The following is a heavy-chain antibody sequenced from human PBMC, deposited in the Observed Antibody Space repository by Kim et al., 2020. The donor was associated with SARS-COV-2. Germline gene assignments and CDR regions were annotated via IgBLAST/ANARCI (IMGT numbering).Heavy chain of an antibody. Sequence: SETLSLTCTVSGGSISSSSYYWGWIRQPPGKGLEWIGSIYYSGSTYYNPSLKSRVTISVDTSKNQFSLKLSSVTAADTAVYYCARLSGWYFARGYYFDYWGQGTLVTVSS. V-gene: IGHV4-39*01. CDR3: ARLSGWYFARGYYFDY. CDR1: GGSISSSSYY. J-gene: IGHJ4*02. CDR2: IYYSGST. D-gene: IGHD6-19*01.